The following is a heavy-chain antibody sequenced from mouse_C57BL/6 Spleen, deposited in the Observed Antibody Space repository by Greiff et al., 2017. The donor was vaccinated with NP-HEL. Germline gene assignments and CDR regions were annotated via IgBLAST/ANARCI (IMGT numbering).Heavy chain of an antibody. CDR3: AKRGGIYYDPSYAMDY. CDR2: IWGGGST. Sequence: VMLVESGPGLVAPSQRLSITCTVSGFSLTSYGVDWVRQPPGKGLEWLGVIWGGGSTNYNSALMSRLSISKDNSKSQVFLKMNSLQTDDTAMYYCAKRGGIYYDPSYAMDYWGQGTSVTVSS. V-gene: IGHV2-9*01. CDR1: GFSLTSYG. J-gene: IGHJ4*01. D-gene: IGHD2-4*01.